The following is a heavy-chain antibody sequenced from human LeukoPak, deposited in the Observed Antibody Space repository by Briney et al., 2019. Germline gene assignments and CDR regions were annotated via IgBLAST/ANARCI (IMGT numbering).Heavy chain of an antibody. Sequence: PSETLSLTCTVSGGSISSYYWSWIRQPPGKGLEWIGYIYYSGSTNYNPSLKSRVTISVDTSKNQFSLKLSSVTAADTAVYYCARSRPPQGYVWGSYRPLYYFDYWGQGTLVTVSS. V-gene: IGHV4-59*08. CDR1: GGSISSYY. D-gene: IGHD3-16*02. CDR3: ARSRPPQGYVWGSYRPLYYFDY. J-gene: IGHJ4*02. CDR2: IYYSGST.